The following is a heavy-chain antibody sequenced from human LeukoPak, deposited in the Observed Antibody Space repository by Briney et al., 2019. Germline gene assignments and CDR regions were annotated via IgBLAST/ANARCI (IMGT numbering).Heavy chain of an antibody. CDR3: ARGPEVVGPPVGAFDI. Sequence: SETLSLTCTVSGGSISSGGYYWSWIRQHPGKGLEWIGYIYYSGSTYYNPSLKSRVTISVDTSKNQFSLKLSSVTAADTAVYYCARGPEVVGPPVGAFDIWGQGTMVTVSS. V-gene: IGHV4-31*03. D-gene: IGHD1-26*01. J-gene: IGHJ3*02. CDR2: IYYSGST. CDR1: GGSISSGGYY.